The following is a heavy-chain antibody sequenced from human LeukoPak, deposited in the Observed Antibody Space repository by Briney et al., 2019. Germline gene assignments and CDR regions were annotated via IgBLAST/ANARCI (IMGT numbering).Heavy chain of an antibody. J-gene: IGHJ4*02. D-gene: IGHD1-1*01. CDR1: GYTFTGYY. Sequence: GASVKVSCKASGYTFTGYYMHWVRQAPGQGLEWMGWINPNSGGINYAQKFQGRVTMTRDTSISTAYMELSRLRSDDTAVYYCARDQLEYYFDYWGQGTLVTVSS. CDR2: INPNSGGI. CDR3: ARDQLEYYFDY. V-gene: IGHV1-2*02.